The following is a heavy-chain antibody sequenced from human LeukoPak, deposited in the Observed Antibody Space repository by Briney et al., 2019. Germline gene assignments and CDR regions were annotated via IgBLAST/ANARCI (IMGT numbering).Heavy chain of an antibody. Sequence: PSETLSLTCAVYGGSFSGYYWSWIRQPPGKGLEWIGEINHSGSTNYNPSLKSRVTISVGTSKNQFSLKLSSVTAADTAVYYCARGHRYSYGPNWFDPWGQGTLVTVSS. V-gene: IGHV4-34*01. CDR3: ARGHRYSYGPNWFDP. J-gene: IGHJ5*02. CDR2: INHSGST. CDR1: GGSFSGYY. D-gene: IGHD5-18*01.